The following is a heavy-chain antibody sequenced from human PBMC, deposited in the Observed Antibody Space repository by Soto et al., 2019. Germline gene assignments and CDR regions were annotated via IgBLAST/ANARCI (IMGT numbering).Heavy chain of an antibody. J-gene: IGHJ6*03. CDR3: ARLIVYYYGSGSYYPDYYYYMDV. CDR1: GGSFSGYY. V-gene: IGHV4-34*01. Sequence: SETLSLTCAVYGGSFSGYYWSWIRQPPGKGLEWIGEINHSGSTNYNPSLKSRVTISVDTSKNQFSLKLSSVTAADTAVYYCARLIVYYYGSGSYYPDYYYYMDVWGKGTTVTVSS. CDR2: INHSGST. D-gene: IGHD3-10*01.